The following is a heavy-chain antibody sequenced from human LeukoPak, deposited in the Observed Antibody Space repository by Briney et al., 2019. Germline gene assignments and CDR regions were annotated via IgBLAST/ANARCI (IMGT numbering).Heavy chain of an antibody. CDR1: GLTSGDYP. CDR2: IRSKAKGGTT. V-gene: IGHV3-49*04. D-gene: IGHD4-17*01. J-gene: IGHJ4*02. CDR3: ARDLGTTETGDDF. Sequence: PGGSLRLSCTASGLTSGDYPMSWGRQGPGEGLGWVGLIRSKAKGGTTAYAASVKGRYTTSNDESKSIVYLQMNSLTSEHTAVYYCARDLGTTETGDDFWGQGTLVTASS.